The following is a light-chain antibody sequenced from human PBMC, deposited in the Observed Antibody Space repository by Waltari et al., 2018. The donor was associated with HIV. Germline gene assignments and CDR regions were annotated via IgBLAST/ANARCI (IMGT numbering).Light chain of an antibody. J-gene: IGKJ2*01. CDR3: QQSHSTPRT. Sequence: IPMIQTPSSLSATVGARVTITCRTSQTINNYLNWYQQKSGSAPKLLIFSASNLRSDVPSRFSGSGSGTTFMLTIDGLQPDDFATYYCQQSHSTPRTFGQGTRLEVK. CDR2: SAS. V-gene: IGKV1-39*01. CDR1: QTINNY.